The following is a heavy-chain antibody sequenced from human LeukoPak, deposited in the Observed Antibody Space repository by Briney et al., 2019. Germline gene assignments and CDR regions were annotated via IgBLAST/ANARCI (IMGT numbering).Heavy chain of an antibody. D-gene: IGHD3-22*01. CDR3: ARDRGSRGYYYPY. CDR1: GFTFSSYA. J-gene: IGHJ4*02. Sequence: PGGSLRLSCAASGFTFSSYAMHWVRQAPGKGLEWVAVISYDGSNKYYADSVKGRFTISRDNSKNTLYLQMNSLRAEDTAVYYCARDRGSRGYYYPYWGRGTLVTVSS. CDR2: ISYDGSNK. V-gene: IGHV3-30-3*01.